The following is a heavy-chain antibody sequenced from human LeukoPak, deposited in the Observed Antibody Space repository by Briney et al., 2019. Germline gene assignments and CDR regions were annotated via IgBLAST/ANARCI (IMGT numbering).Heavy chain of an antibody. D-gene: IGHD5-18*01. Sequence: GRSLRPSSTTSAFIFSIVWMRWVRHPPGDGPEWISYMSGVGETTLYANSGTGRFTSSRDTAENSLCLQMNRLRAEDPAVYYCVRVSRIQYFHYWGQGTPVSVSS. V-gene: IGHV3-48*04. CDR3: VRVSRIQYFHY. J-gene: IGHJ4*02. CDR2: MSGVGETT. CDR1: AFIFSIVW.